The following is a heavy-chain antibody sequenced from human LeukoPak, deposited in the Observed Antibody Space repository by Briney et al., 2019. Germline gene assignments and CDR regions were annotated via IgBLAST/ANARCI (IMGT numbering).Heavy chain of an antibody. J-gene: IGHJ3*02. CDR1: GYTFTSYG. D-gene: IGHD2-15*01. CDR3: ARDLYCSGGSCYHDAFDI. CDR2: INPSGGST. V-gene: IGHV1-46*01. Sequence: GASVMVSCKASGYTFTSYGISWVRQAPGQGLEWMGIINPSGGSTSYAQKFQGRVTMTRDTSTSTVYMELSSLRSEDTAVYYCARDLYCSGGSCYHDAFDIWGQGTMVTVSS.